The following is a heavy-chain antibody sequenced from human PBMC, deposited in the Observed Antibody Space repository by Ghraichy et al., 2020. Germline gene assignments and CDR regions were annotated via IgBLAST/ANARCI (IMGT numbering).Heavy chain of an antibody. CDR2: IYYSGST. Sequence: SQTLSLTCTVSGGSISSYYWSWIRQPPGKGLEWIGYIYYSGSTNYNPSLKSRVTISVDTSKNQFSLKLSSVTAADTAVYYCARGGWGDYYYYYMDVWGKGTTVTVSS. CDR1: GGSISSYY. J-gene: IGHJ6*03. CDR3: ARGGWGDYYYYYMDV. V-gene: IGHV4-59*01. D-gene: IGHD7-27*01.